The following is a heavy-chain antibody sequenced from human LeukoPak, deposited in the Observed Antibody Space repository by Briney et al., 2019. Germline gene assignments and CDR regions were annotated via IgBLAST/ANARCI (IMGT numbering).Heavy chain of an antibody. D-gene: IGHD3-22*01. CDR2: INPDDSEK. V-gene: IGHV3-7*01. CDR3: ATYSSLNRREFQY. Sequence: PGGSLRLSCAASGFTFSNYWVSWVRQAPGKGLEWVTNINPDDSEKNYVDSVRGRFTISRDTVNNSLYLQMNSLRVEDTAVYYCATYSSLNRREFQYWGQGTLLTVSS. J-gene: IGHJ1*01. CDR1: GFTFSNYW.